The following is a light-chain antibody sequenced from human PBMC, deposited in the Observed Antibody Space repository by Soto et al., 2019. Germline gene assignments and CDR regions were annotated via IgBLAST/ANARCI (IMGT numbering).Light chain of an antibody. CDR3: SSYTTSNTRQIV. Sequence: LTQPASVSGSPVQSINISCTGTSSDVGGYNYVSWYQHHPGKAPKLIIYDVSNRPSGVSNPFSGSKSGNTASLTISGLQPEDEADYYCSSYTTSNTRQIVFGTGTKVTVL. CDR1: SSDVGGYNY. J-gene: IGLJ1*01. V-gene: IGLV2-14*03. CDR2: DVS.